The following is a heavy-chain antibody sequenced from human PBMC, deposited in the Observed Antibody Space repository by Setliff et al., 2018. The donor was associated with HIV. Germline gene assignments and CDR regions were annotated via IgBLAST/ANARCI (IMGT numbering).Heavy chain of an antibody. CDR2: VYTSGSA. V-gene: IGHV4-61*09. Sequence: SETLSLTCTVSGGSISSGGHYWNWIRQPAGRGLEWIGHVYTSGSASYNPPLKSRVTISIDTSKNQFSLRLSSVTAADTAVYYCARDNRVAFDIWGQGTMVTVSS. CDR3: ARDNRVAFDI. J-gene: IGHJ3*02. CDR1: GGSISSGGHY.